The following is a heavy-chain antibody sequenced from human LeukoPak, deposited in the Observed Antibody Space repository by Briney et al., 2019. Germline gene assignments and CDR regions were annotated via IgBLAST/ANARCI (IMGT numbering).Heavy chain of an antibody. CDR1: GYSFTNYW. V-gene: IGHV5-51*01. D-gene: IGHD6-19*01. CDR2: IYPGDSVT. Sequence: GESLKISCKGSGYSFTNYWIGWVRQMPGKGLEWMGIIYPGDSVTRYSPSFQGQVTISADKSISTAYLHWSSLKASDTAMYYCARRGIAVAGTPAEYFQHWGQGTLVTVSS. CDR3: ARRGIAVAGTPAEYFQH. J-gene: IGHJ1*01.